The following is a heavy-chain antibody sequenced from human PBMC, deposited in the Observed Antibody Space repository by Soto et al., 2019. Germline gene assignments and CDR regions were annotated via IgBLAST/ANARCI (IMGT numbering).Heavy chain of an antibody. Sequence: QVQLVQSGAEVKKPGASVKVSCKSSGYTFTSNGLSWVRQAPGQGLEWMGRISAYNYNTNYAQKLQGRVTMTTDTSTSTAYMELRSLRSDETAVYYCARVVGALGHWFDPWGQGTLVTVSS. V-gene: IGHV1-18*01. D-gene: IGHD1-26*01. CDR2: ISAYNYNT. CDR1: GYTFTSNG. J-gene: IGHJ5*02. CDR3: ARVVGALGHWFDP.